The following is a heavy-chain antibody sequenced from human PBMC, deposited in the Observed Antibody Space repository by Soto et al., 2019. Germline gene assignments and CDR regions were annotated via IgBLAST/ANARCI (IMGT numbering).Heavy chain of an antibody. CDR2: IIPILGIA. J-gene: IGHJ2*01. CDR1: GGTFSSYT. Sequence: QVQLVQSGAEVKKPGSSVKVSCKASGGTFSSYTISWVRQAPGQGLEWMGRIIPILGIANYAQKFQGRVTITADKSTSTAYMELSSLRSEDTAVYYCAREGAGYSSGWYPPTAEEYDRNWYFDLWGRGTLVTVSS. V-gene: IGHV1-69*08. CDR3: AREGAGYSSGWYPPTAEEYDRNWYFDL. D-gene: IGHD6-19*01.